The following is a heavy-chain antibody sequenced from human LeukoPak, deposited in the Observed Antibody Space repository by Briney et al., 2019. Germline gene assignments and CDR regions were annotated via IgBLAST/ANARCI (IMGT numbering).Heavy chain of an antibody. V-gene: IGHV4-61*08. J-gene: IGHJ6*02. Sequence: SETLSLTCTVSGGSISSGGYYWSWIRQHPGKGLEWIGYIYYSGSTNYNPSLKSRVTISVDTSKKQFSLKVSSVTAADTAVYYCARVRNDGYYYYGMDVWGQGTTVTVSS. D-gene: IGHD1-1*01. CDR3: ARVRNDGYYYYGMDV. CDR2: IYYSGST. CDR1: GGSISSGGYY.